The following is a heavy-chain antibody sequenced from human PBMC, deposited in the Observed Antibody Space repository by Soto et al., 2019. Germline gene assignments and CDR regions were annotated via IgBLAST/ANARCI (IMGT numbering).Heavy chain of an antibody. D-gene: IGHD2-21*02. CDR1: GGSISSGDYY. Sequence: KASETLSLTCTVSGGSISSGDYYWSWIRQPPGKGLEWIGYIYYSGSTYYNPSLKSRVTISVDTSKNQFSLKLSSVTAADTAVYYCARDVPYCGGDCYSDAFDIWGQGTMVTVS. J-gene: IGHJ3*02. CDR3: ARDVPYCGGDCYSDAFDI. V-gene: IGHV4-30-4*01. CDR2: IYYSGST.